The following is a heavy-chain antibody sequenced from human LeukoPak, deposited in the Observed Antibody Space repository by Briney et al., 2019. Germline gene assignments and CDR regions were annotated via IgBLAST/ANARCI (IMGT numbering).Heavy chain of an antibody. CDR3: ARGPSASLLAVYFDY. Sequence: PGGSLRLSCAASGFTLSDYYMSWIRQAPGKGLEWVSYISSSGSTIYYADSVKGRFTISRDNAKNSLYLQMNSLRAEDTAVYYCARGPSASLLAVYFDYWGQGLLVTVSS. V-gene: IGHV3-11*04. D-gene: IGHD3-3*01. CDR1: GFTLSDYY. J-gene: IGHJ4*02. CDR2: ISSSGSTI.